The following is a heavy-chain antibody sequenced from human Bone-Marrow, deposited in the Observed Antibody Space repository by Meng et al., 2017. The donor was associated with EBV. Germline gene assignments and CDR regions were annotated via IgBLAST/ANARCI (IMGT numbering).Heavy chain of an antibody. CDR1: GGTFRSDA. CDR3: ASESGRGFTPDY. V-gene: IGHV1-69*01. Sequence: QVQVVQSGAEVKKPGSSVKVSCWTSGGTFRSDAVSWVRQAPGQGLEWMGGLIPMSDAPHYAQKFRGRVTITADESTSTRYMHLSGLTSDDTAVYYCASESGRGFTPDYWGQGTLVTVSS. CDR2: LIPMSDAP. D-gene: IGHD3-10*01. J-gene: IGHJ4*02.